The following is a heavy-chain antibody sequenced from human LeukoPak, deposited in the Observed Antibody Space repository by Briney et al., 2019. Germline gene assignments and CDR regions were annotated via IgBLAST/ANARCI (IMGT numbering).Heavy chain of an antibody. CDR1: GFTFDGYA. D-gene: IGHD2-15*01. J-gene: IGHJ3*02. CDR2: ISGDGGST. CDR3: AKDATADCSGGSCDNDAFDI. V-gene: IGHV3-43*02. Sequence: GGSLRLSCAASGFTFDGYAMHWVRQAPGKGLEWVSLISGDGGSTYYADSVKGRFTISRDNSKNSLYLQMNSLRTEDTAVYYCAKDATADCSGGSCDNDAFDIWGQGTMVTVSS.